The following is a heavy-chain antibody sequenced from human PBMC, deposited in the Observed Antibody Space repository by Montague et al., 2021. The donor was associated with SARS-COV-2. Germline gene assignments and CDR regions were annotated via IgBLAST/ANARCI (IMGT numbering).Heavy chain of an antibody. CDR1: GFTFSIYS. D-gene: IGHD7-27*01. CDR2: ITGTSSLV. Sequence: SLRLSCAASGFTFSIYSMNWVRQAPGKGLEWVSYITGTSSLVHYADSVKGRFTISRDNAQNSLYLQMNSLRDEDTAVYYCARSTGYFDYWGLGTLVTVSS. V-gene: IGHV3-48*02. J-gene: IGHJ4*02. CDR3: ARSTGYFDY.